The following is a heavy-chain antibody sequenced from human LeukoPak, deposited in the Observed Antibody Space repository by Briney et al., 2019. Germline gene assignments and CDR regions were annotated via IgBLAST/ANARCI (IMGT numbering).Heavy chain of an antibody. J-gene: IGHJ4*02. V-gene: IGHV4-59*08. D-gene: IGHD5-24*01. CDR3: ARAGTVEMTPLDY. Sequence: SETLSLTCTVSGGSISSYYWSWIRQPPGKGLEWIGYIYYSGSTNYNPSLKSRVTISVDTSKNQFSLKLSSVTAADTAVYYCARAGTVEMTPLDYWGQGTLVTVSS. CDR1: GGSISSYY. CDR2: IYYSGST.